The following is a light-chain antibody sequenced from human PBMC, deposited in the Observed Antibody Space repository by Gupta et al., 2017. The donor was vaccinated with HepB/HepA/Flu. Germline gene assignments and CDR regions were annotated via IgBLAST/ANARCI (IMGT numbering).Light chain of an antibody. J-gene: IGLJ3*02. Sequence: QSALTQSASVSGAPGQSATITCTGNTRDVGSHNLVSWYQQHPGKAHKLIIYEVNRGPSGVSNLFSGSKSGNTSSMTISRLQAEDEADYYCGSYAGPCSWVFGGGTKLTVL. CDR2: EVN. CDR1: TRDVGSHNL. CDR3: GSYAGPCSWV. V-gene: IGLV2-23*02.